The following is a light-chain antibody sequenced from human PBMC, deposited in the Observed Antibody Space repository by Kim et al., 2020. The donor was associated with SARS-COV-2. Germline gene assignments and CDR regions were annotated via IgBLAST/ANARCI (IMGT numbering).Light chain of an antibody. V-gene: IGLV4-69*01. J-gene: IGLJ1*01. CDR2: LNSDGSH. Sequence: QPVLTQSPSASASLGASVKLTCTLSSGHSSYAIAWHQQQPEKGPRYLMKLNSDGSHSKGDGIPDSFSGSSSGAERYLTISSLQSEDEADYYCQTWGTGIPYVFGTGTKVTVL. CDR3: QTWGTGIPYV. CDR1: SGHSSYA.